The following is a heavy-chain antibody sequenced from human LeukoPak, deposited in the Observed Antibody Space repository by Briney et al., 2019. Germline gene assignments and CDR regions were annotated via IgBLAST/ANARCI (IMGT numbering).Heavy chain of an antibody. CDR1: GGPISSQY. CDR3: ARGYVYGDFP. V-gene: IGHV4-4*07. J-gene: IGHJ5*02. CDR2: IYSSGST. Sequence: SETLSLTCTVSGGPISSQYWNWIRQPAGKALEWIGRIYSSGSTIYNPSLKSRVTMSVDTSKNQFSLELSSVTAADTAVYYCARGYVYGDFPWGQGTLVSVSS. D-gene: IGHD2-21*02.